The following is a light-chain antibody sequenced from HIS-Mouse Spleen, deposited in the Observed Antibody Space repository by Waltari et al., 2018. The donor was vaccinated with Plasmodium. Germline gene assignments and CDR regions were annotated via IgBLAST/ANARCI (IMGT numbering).Light chain of an antibody. CDR1: SSYVGGYNY. Sequence: QSALTQPASVSGSPGQSVTISCTGTSSYVGGYNYVSWYQQHPGKAPKLMIYDVSKRPSGVPDRISGLQDEDEADYYCCSYAGSYTYVFGTGTKVTVL. CDR3: CSYAGSYTYV. CDR2: DVS. V-gene: IGLV2-11*01. J-gene: IGLJ1*01.